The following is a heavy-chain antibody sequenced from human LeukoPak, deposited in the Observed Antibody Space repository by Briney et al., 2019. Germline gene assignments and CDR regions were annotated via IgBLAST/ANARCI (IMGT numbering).Heavy chain of an antibody. CDR3: ARDRAYYYDSSGNNWFDP. J-gene: IGHJ5*02. CDR1: GDSVSSNSAA. Sequence: SQTLSLTCAISGDSVSSNSAAWNWIRQSPSRGLEWLGRTYYRSKWYNDYAVSVKSRITINPDTSKNQFSLQLNSVTPEDTAVYYCARDRAYYYDSSGNNWFDPWGQGTLVTVSS. V-gene: IGHV6-1*01. D-gene: IGHD3-22*01. CDR2: TYYRSKWYN.